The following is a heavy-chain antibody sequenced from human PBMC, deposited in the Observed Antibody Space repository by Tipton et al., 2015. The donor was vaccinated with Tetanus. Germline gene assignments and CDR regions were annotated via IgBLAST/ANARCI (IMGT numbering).Heavy chain of an antibody. CDR1: GFSFGSYG. D-gene: IGHD2-15*01. CDR3: ARDIVSGHQVFDG. Sequence: SLRLSCAASGFSFGSYGMHWVRQAPGKGLEWVAVIWYDGRNKNYAASVKGRFSISRDNSNNTLYLQMNSVRAEDTAVYYCARDIVSGHQVFDGWGRGALVTVPS. V-gene: IGHV3-33*01. CDR2: IWYDGRNK. J-gene: IGHJ4*02.